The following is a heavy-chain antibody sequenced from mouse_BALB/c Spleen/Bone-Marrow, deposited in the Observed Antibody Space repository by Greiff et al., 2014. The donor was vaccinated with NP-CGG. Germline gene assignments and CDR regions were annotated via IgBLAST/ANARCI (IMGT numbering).Heavy chain of an antibody. J-gene: IGHJ4*01. CDR2: IDPANGNT. CDR3: ARYYRYYYAMDY. D-gene: IGHD1-1*01. CDR1: GFNIKDTY. V-gene: IGHV14-3*02. Sequence: EVQLQESGAELVKPGASVKLSCTASGFNIKDTYMHWVKQRPEQGLEWIGRIDPANGNTKYDPKFQGKATITADTSSNTAYLQLSSLTSEDTAVYYCARYYRYYYAMDYWGQGTSVTVSS.